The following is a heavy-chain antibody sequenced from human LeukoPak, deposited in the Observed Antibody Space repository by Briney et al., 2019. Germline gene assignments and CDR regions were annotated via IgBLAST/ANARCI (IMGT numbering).Heavy chain of an antibody. Sequence: GASVKVSCKASGYTFTGYYMHWMRQAPGRRLEWMGHIKLNSGDTSYAQKFLGRVTMTRDTSISTAYMELSSLRSDDTAVYYCARAPYYHLPNDYWGKGTLVTVSS. V-gene: IGHV1-2*06. D-gene: IGHD2-2*01. CDR1: GYTFTGYY. J-gene: IGHJ4*02. CDR2: IKLNSGDT. CDR3: ARAPYYHLPNDY.